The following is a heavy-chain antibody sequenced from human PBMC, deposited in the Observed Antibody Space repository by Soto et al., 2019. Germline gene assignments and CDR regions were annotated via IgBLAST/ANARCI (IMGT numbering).Heavy chain of an antibody. CDR1: GGTFSSYA. V-gene: IGHV1-69*01. D-gene: IGHD3-22*01. CDR3: ASHETITMIGLPAGAFDI. J-gene: IGHJ3*02. Sequence: QVPLVQSGAEVKKPGSSVKVSCKASGGTFSSYAISWVRQAPGQGLEWMGGIIPIFGTANYAQKFQGRVTITADESTSTAYMELSSLRSEDTAVYYCASHETITMIGLPAGAFDIWGQGTMVTVSS. CDR2: IIPIFGTA.